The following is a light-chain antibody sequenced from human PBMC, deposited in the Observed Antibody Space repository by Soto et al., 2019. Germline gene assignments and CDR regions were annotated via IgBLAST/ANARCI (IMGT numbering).Light chain of an antibody. CDR1: SSDVGGYNY. CDR3: SSYTTSSTLYVV. CDR2: DVS. J-gene: IGLJ2*01. Sequence: SALTQPASVSGSPGQSITISCTGTSSDVGGYNYVSWYQQHPGEAPKLMIYDVSNRPSGVSNRFSGSKSGNTASLTISGLQAEDEADYYCSSYTTSSTLYVVFGGGTKVTV. V-gene: IGLV2-14*01.